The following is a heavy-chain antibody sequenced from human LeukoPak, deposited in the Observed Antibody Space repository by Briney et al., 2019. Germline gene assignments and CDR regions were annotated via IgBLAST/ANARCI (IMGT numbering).Heavy chain of an antibody. CDR3: ARDAGDPPNDY. D-gene: IGHD4-17*01. J-gene: IGHJ4*02. V-gene: IGHV3-48*04. Sequence: GGSLRLSCAASGFTFSSYSMNWVRQAPGKGLEWVSYISSSSSTIYYADPVKGRFTISRDNAKNSLYLQMNSLRAEDTAVYYCARDAGDPPNDYWGQGTLVTVSS. CDR2: ISSSSSTI. CDR1: GFTFSSYS.